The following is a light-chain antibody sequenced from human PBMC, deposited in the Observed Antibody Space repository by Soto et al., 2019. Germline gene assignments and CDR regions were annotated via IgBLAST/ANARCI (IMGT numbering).Light chain of an antibody. Sequence: DIQMTQSPSSLSVSVGDRVTISCRSAQSISTYLNWYQQKPRTAPRLLIYSASSVETGVPPRFSVSGSVRDFTLTISSLRPEDIATYFCQQSYTSPPWTFGQGTKVEIK. CDR3: QQSYTSPPWT. J-gene: IGKJ1*01. V-gene: IGKV1-39*01. CDR1: QSISTY. CDR2: SAS.